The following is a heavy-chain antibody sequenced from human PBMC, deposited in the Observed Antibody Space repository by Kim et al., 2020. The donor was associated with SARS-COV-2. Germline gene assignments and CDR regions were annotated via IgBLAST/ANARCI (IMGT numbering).Heavy chain of an antibody. CDR1: GYTFTSYA. Sequence: ASVKVSCKASGYTFTSYAMNWVRQAPGQGLEWMGWINTNTGNPTYAQGFTGRFVFSLDTSVSTAYLQISSLKAEDTAVYYCARDPPPDYDSSGYYSNWFDPWGQGTLVTVSS. CDR2: INTNTGNP. J-gene: IGHJ5*02. D-gene: IGHD3-22*01. CDR3: ARDPPPDYDSSGYYSNWFDP. V-gene: IGHV7-4-1*02.